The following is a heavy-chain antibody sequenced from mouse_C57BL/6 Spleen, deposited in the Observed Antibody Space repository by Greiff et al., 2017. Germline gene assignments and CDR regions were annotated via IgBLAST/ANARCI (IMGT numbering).Heavy chain of an antibody. Sequence: EVKLQESGGGLVKPGGSLKLSCAASGFTFSDYGMHWVRQAPEKGLEWVAYISSGSSTIYYADTVKGRFTISRDNAKNTLFLQMTSLRSEDTAMYYCAREGSSYRWYFDVWGTGTTVTVSS. CDR2: ISSGSSTI. D-gene: IGHD1-1*01. CDR1: GFTFSDYG. CDR3: AREGSSYRWYFDV. J-gene: IGHJ1*03. V-gene: IGHV5-17*01.